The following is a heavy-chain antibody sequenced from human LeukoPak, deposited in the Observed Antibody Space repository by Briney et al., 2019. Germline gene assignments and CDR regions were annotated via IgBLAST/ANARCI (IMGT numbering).Heavy chain of an antibody. CDR3: ARAIGYFDS. CDR1: GFTFGTYA. CDR2: ITSSSGTI. D-gene: IGHD1-26*01. Sequence: GGSLRLSCAASGFTFGTYAMNWVRQAPGKGLEWLSYITSSSGTIYYADSVTGRFTISRDNAKNSLYLQMNSLRQEGTAVYYCARAIGYFDSWGQGTLVTVSS. J-gene: IGHJ4*02. V-gene: IGHV3-48*02.